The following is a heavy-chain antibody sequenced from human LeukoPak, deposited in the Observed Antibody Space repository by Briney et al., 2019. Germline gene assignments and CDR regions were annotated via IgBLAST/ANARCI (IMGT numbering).Heavy chain of an antibody. D-gene: IGHD4-23*01. V-gene: IGHV3-48*02. CDR2: ISSRSSAI. J-gene: IGHJ3*02. CDR3: ARDGGYGVNAAFDI. CDR1: GFTFSSYS. Sequence: GGSLRLSCAASGFTFSSYSMNWVRQAPGKGLEWISYISSRSSAIYYADSVKGRFTISRDNAKNSLYLQMNSLRDEDTAVYYCARDGGYGVNAAFDIWGQGTMVTVSS.